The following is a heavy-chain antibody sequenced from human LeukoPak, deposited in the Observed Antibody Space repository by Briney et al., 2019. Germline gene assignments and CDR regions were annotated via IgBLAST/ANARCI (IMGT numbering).Heavy chain of an antibody. CDR2: IKRDGSER. Sequence: GGSLRLSCAASGFTFNSYWMTWVRQAPGKGLEWVANIKRDGSERYYVDSVKGRFTISRDNAKNSLFLQMDSLRAEVTAVYYCASYCSSTNCYTFEYWGQGTLVTVSS. CDR3: ASYCSSTNCYTFEY. D-gene: IGHD2-2*01. V-gene: IGHV3-7*02. CDR1: GFTFNSYW. J-gene: IGHJ4*02.